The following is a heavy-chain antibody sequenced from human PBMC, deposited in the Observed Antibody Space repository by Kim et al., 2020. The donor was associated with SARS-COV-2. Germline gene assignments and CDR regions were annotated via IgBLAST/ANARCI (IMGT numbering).Heavy chain of an antibody. CDR1: GFTFSSYS. J-gene: IGHJ4*02. V-gene: IGHV3-48*02. D-gene: IGHD1-20*01. CDR2: ISSSSSTI. Sequence: GGSLRLSCAASGFTFSSYSMNWVRQAPGKGLEWVSYISSSSSTIYYADSVKGRFTISRDNAKNSLYLQMNSLRDEDTAVYYCATIGGNWNDEEGQNFDYWGQGTLVTVSS. CDR3: ATIGGNWNDEEGQNFDY.